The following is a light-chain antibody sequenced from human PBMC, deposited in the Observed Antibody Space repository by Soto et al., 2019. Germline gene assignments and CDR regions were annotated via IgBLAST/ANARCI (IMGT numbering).Light chain of an antibody. CDR1: QSVTSS. CDR3: QQYNNWPPIT. Sequence: EILMRQSPATLSGSAGERVTFSCGASQSVTSSLAWYQHKPGQAPRLLISGASTGAAGIPARFSGSGSGTEFTLTISSLQSEDFAVYYCQQYNNWPPITFGQGTRLEIK. CDR2: GAS. J-gene: IGKJ5*01. V-gene: IGKV3-15*01.